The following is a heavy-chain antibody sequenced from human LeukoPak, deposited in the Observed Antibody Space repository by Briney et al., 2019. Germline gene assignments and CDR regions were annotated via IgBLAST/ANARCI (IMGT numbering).Heavy chain of an antibody. Sequence: SETLSLTCAVYGGSFSGYYWSWIRQPPGKGLEWIGEINHSGSTNYNPSLKSRVTISVDTSKNQFSLKLSSVTAAGTAVYYCARGLGDYGFWFDPWGQGTLVTVSS. V-gene: IGHV4-34*01. D-gene: IGHD4-17*01. CDR2: INHSGST. CDR3: ARGLGDYGFWFDP. CDR1: GGSFSGYY. J-gene: IGHJ5*02.